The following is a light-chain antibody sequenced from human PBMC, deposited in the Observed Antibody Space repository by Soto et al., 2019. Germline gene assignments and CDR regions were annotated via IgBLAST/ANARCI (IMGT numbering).Light chain of an antibody. CDR3: ATWDNSLSAVV. CDR1: SSNIGNNY. V-gene: IGLV1-51*01. Sequence: QSALTQPPSVSAAPGQKVTISCSGSSSNIGNNYISWYQQLPRTAPKLLIYDINERPSGIPDRFSGSKSGTSATLGITGLQTGDEADYYCATWDNSLSAVVFGGGTKLTVL. CDR2: DIN. J-gene: IGLJ2*01.